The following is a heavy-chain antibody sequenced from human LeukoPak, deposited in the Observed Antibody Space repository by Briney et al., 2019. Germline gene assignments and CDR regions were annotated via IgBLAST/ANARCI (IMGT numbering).Heavy chain of an antibody. D-gene: IGHD3-10*01. Sequence: KPSETLSLTCTVSGGSISSYYWSWIRQPPGKGLEWIGYIYYSGSTNYNPSLKSRVTIPVDTSKNQFSLKLSSVTAADTAVYYCAREVRGTGAWFDPWGQGTLSPSPQ. CDR2: IYYSGST. CDR3: AREVRGTGAWFDP. J-gene: IGHJ5*02. V-gene: IGHV4-59*01. CDR1: GGSISSYY.